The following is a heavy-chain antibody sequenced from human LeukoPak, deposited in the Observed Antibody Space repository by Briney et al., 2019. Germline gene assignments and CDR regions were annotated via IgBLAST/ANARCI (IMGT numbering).Heavy chain of an antibody. D-gene: IGHD3-22*01. CDR3: AKPSTYYYDSSGSLDY. J-gene: IGHJ4*02. CDR1: GFTFSSYA. V-gene: IGHV3-23*01. Sequence: GGSLRLSCAASGFTFSSYAMSWVRQAPGKGLEWVSAISGSGGSTYYADSVKGRFTISRDNSKNTLYLQMNSLRAEDTAVYYCAKPSTYYYDSSGSLDYWGQGTLVTVSS. CDR2: ISGSGGST.